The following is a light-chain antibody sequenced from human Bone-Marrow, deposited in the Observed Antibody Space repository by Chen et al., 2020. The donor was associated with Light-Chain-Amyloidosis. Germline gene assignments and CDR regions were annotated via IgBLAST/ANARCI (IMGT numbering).Light chain of an antibody. J-gene: IGKJ4*01. CDR1: QTISSNY. V-gene: IGKV3-20*01. CDR2: GSS. CDR3: QQYGTSPLT. Sequence: IVLTQSPGTLSLSPGEGANLSCRASQTISSNYLTWYQQKFGQAPRLLIYGSSSRATGIPDRVTGSGSGTDCTLTINRLEPEDFAMYYCQQYGTSPLTFGGGTKVEIK.